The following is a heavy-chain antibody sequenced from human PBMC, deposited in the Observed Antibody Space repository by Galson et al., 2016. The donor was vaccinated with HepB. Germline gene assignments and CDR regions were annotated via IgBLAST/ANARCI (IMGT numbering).Heavy chain of an antibody. CDR2: IRAYSGNT. CDR1: GYTFISYG. J-gene: IGHJ4*02. D-gene: IGHD6-6*01. V-gene: IGHV1-18*01. CDR3: VREWDFGYSSSSLGFAFDY. Sequence: SVKVSCKASGYTFISYGIGWVRQAPGQGFEWMGWIRAYSGNTNYAQKFQGRVTMTTDTSTSTAYMELRSLRSDDTAVYFCVREWDFGYSSSSLGFAFDYWGQGTLVTVSS.